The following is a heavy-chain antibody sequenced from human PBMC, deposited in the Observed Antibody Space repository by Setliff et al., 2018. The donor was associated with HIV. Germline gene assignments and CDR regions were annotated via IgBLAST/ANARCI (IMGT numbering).Heavy chain of an antibody. CDR3: ARSPPDGFFDYLLPPEYLDY. CDR1: GGTFSSYA. Sequence: SVKVSCKASGGTFSSYAISWVRQAPGQGLEWMGGIIPIFGTANYAQKFQGRVTITADESTSTAYMELSSLRSEDTAVYYCARSPPDGFFDYLLPPEYLDYWGQGTLVTVSS. J-gene: IGHJ4*02. D-gene: IGHD3-9*01. V-gene: IGHV1-69*13. CDR2: IIPIFGTA.